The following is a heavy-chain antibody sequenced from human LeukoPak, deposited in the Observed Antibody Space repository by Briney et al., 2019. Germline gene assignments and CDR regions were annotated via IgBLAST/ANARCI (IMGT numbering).Heavy chain of an antibody. D-gene: IGHD2-21*02. J-gene: IGHJ4*02. CDR3: AKDSLNVVVTAIGEYYFDY. CDR1: GFTFSDYY. V-gene: IGHV3-11*01. Sequence: GGSLRLSCAASGFTFSDYYMSWIRQAPGKGLEWVSYISSSGSTIYYADSVKGRFTISRDNAKNSLYLQMSSLRAEDTAVYYCAKDSLNVVVTAIGEYYFDYWGQGTLVTVSS. CDR2: ISSSGSTI.